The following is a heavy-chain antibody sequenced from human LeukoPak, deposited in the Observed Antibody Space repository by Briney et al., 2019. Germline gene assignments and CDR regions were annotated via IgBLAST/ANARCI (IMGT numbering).Heavy chain of an antibody. Sequence: SVKVSCKASGGTFSSYAISWVRQAPGQGLEWMGRIIPIFGTANYAQKFQGRVTITTDESTSTAYMELSSLRSEDTAVYYCARVQYNWNDAWFDPWGQGTLVTVSP. CDR1: GGTFSSYA. J-gene: IGHJ5*02. CDR3: ARVQYNWNDAWFDP. V-gene: IGHV1-69*05. CDR2: IIPIFGTA. D-gene: IGHD1-20*01.